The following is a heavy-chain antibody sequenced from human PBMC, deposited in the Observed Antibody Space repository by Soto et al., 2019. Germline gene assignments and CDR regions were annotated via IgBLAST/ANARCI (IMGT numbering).Heavy chain of an antibody. CDR3: TRTGTTYYYYGMDV. CDR2: INPNSGGT. J-gene: IGHJ6*02. D-gene: IGHD1-7*01. Sequence: GASVKVSCKASGYTFTGYYMHWVRQAPGQGLEWMGWINPNSGGTNYAQKFQGWVTMTRDTSISTAYMELSRLRSDDTAVYYCTRTGTTYYYYGMDVWGQGTTVTVSS. CDR1: GYTFTGYY. V-gene: IGHV1-2*04.